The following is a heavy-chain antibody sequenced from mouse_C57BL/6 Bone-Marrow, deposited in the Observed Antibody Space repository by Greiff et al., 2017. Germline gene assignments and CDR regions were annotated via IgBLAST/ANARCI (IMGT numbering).Heavy chain of an antibody. D-gene: IGHD2-1*01. Sequence: VKLQQSGAELARPGASVKLSCKASGYTFTSYGISWVKQRTGQGLVWIGEIYPRSGNTYYNEKFKGKATLTADKSSSTAYMELRSLTSEDSAVYFCAREGNYGNPWFAYWGQGTLVTVSA. CDR3: AREGNYGNPWFAY. V-gene: IGHV1-81*01. CDR1: GYTFTSYG. CDR2: IYPRSGNT. J-gene: IGHJ3*01.